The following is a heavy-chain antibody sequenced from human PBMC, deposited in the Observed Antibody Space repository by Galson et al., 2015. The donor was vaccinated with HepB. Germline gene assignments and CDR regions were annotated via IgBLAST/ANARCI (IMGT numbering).Heavy chain of an antibody. CDR1: GFIFRNSD. Sequence: SLRLSCAASGFIFRNSDMSWVRQAPGKGLEWVSFISPTADRKYYADSAKGRFAISRDDAKNTLTLQMDSLGAEDSAIYYCARVFVYSRSWPYFNHWGQGTLVTVS. J-gene: IGHJ4*02. CDR3: ARVFVYSRSWPYFNH. V-gene: IGHV3-23*01. D-gene: IGHD6-13*01. CDR2: ISPTADRK.